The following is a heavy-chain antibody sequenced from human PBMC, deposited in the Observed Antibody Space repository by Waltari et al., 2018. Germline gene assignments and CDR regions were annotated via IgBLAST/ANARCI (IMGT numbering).Heavy chain of an antibody. V-gene: IGHV4-59*01. Sequence: QVQLQESGPGLVKPSETLSLTCTVSGGSISSYYWTWIRQTPGKGLEWIGYIYYSGSTNYNPSLKSRVTISVATSKTQFSRQLSSVTAADPAVYSCARDQGWYFALWGRGTLVTVSS. J-gene: IGHJ2*01. CDR2: IYYSGST. CDR3: ARDQGWYFAL. CDR1: GGSISSYY.